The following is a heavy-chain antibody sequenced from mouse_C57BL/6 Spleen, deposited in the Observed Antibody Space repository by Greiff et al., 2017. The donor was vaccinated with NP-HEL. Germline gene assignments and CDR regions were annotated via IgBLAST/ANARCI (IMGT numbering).Heavy chain of an antibody. Sequence: EVKLMESGPGLVKPSQSLSLTCSVTGYSITSGYYWNWIRQFPGNKLEWMGYISYDGSNNYNPSLKNRISITRDTSKNQFFLKLNSVTTEDTATDYCARDYGSSYEPPFDYWGQGTTLTVSS. J-gene: IGHJ2*01. D-gene: IGHD1-1*01. CDR2: ISYDGSN. CDR1: GYSITSGYY. V-gene: IGHV3-6*01. CDR3: ARDYGSSYEPPFDY.